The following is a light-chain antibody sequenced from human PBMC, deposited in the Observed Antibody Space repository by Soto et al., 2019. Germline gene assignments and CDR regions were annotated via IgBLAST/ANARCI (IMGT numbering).Light chain of an antibody. J-gene: IGKJ4*01. CDR1: QSISTY. Sequence: DIQMTQSPSSLSASVGDRVTITCRASQSISTYLHWYQQKPGTAPKLLIYAASTLQSGVPSRFSGSGSGTEFTLTISSLQPEDFATYYCEQLNTYPLTFGGGTKVDIK. CDR2: AAS. CDR3: EQLNTYPLT. V-gene: IGKV1-9*01.